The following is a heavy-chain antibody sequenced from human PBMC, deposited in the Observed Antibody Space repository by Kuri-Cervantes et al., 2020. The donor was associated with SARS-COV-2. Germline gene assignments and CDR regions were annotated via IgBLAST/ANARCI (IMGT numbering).Heavy chain of an antibody. D-gene: IGHD3-3*01. CDR3: ARYFWSGAYYFDY. Sequence: ETLSLTCTVSGDSISNTNYYWGWIRQPPGKGLEWIGSVSYSGSAYYNPSLKSRVTIFVDTSKNQLSLWLTSVTAADTAVYCCARYFWSGAYYFDYWGQETLVTVSS. CDR1: GDSISNTNYY. CDR2: VSYSGSA. V-gene: IGHV4-39*01. J-gene: IGHJ4*02.